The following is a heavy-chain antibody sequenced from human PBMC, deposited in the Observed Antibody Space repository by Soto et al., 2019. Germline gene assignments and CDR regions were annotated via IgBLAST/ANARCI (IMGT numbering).Heavy chain of an antibody. J-gene: IGHJ6*02. CDR1: GFTFNNYG. V-gene: IGHV3-33*01. CDR2: IWNDGNGY. Sequence: GGSLRLSCAASGFTFNNYGMHWVRQAPGEGLEWVAVIWNDGNGYYYANSVKGRFTISRDNSKNTLYLQMSSLRVEDTAVYYCARRQISPPTRGAASARGGMDVWGQGTTVTVSS. CDR3: ARRQISPPTRGAASARGGMDV. D-gene: IGHD6-13*01.